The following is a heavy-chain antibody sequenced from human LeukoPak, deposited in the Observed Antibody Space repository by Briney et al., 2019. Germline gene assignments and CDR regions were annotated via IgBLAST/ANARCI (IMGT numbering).Heavy chain of an antibody. J-gene: IGHJ5*02. CDR3: ARESSCDTTNCLAPTDWFDP. D-gene: IGHD2/OR15-2a*01. V-gene: IGHV1-2*02. CDR1: GYTFTGCY. CDR2: ISPNSGGT. Sequence: ASVKVSCKASGYTFTGCYIHWVRQAPGQGLEWMGWISPNSGGTNYAQKFQGRVTMTRDTSITTAYMELSRLRSDDTAVYYCARESSCDTTNCLAPTDWFDPWGQGTLVTVSS.